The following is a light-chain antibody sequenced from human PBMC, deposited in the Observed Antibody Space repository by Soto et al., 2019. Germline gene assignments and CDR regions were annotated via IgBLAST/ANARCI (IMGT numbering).Light chain of an antibody. J-gene: IGLJ2*01. CDR1: TGAVTSGFY. V-gene: IGLV7-43*01. CDR2: STR. CDR3: LLYYSDNHAMI. Sequence: QTVVTQEPSLTVSPGGTVTLTCSSSTGAVTSGFYPNWFQQKPGQTPTALIYSTRNKYSWTPARFSGSLLGGKATLTLSGAQPEDEAEYFCLLYYSDNHAMIFGGGTKLTVL.